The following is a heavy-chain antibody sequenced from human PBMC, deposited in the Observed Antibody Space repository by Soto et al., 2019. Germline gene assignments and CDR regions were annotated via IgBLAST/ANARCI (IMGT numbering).Heavy chain of an antibody. CDR2: INPETGGT. CDR3: ARERFQVISDGMDV. V-gene: IGHV1-2*02. CDR1: GYTFTGYY. J-gene: IGHJ6*02. D-gene: IGHD2-21*01. Sequence: QVQLVQSGADVKTPGASVRVSCKASGYTFTGYYVHWVLEAPGQGLEWMGWINPETGGTSYAQKFQGRVTLSRDTSINTAYLELSSLRFDDAAVYFCARERFQVISDGMDVWGQGTTVTVSS.